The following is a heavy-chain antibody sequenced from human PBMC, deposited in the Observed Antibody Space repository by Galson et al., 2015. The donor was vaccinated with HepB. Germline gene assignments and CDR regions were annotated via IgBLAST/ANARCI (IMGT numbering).Heavy chain of an antibody. CDR1: GFTVSKNY. CDR3: ARARSYYDSSGYFFDY. V-gene: IGHV3-53*01. CDR2: FYSGGRT. D-gene: IGHD3-22*01. Sequence: SLRLSCAASGFTVSKNYMSWVRQAPGKGLEWVSVFYSGGRTNYADSVKGRFTISRDNSKNTLYVQMNSLRAEDTAVYYCARARSYYDSSGYFFDYWGQGTLVTVSA. J-gene: IGHJ4*02.